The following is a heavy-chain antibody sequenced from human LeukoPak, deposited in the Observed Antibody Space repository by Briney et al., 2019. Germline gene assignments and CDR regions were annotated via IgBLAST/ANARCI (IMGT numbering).Heavy chain of an antibody. CDR1: GFTFSSYG. D-gene: IGHD5-18*01. J-gene: IGHJ4*02. CDR3: ARDVYSYGSFDY. Sequence: GGSLRLSCAASGFTFSSYGMNWVRQAPGKGLEWVSSISSSSSYIYYADSVKGRFTISRDNSKNTLYLQMNSLRAEDTAVYYCARDVYSYGSFDYWGQGTLVTVSS. V-gene: IGHV3-21*01. CDR2: ISSSSSYI.